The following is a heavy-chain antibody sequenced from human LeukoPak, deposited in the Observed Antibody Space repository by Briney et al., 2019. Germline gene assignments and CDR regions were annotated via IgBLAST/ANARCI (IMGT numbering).Heavy chain of an antibody. V-gene: IGHV3-48*03. CDR3: AREGVLLWFGELIPDYYYGMDV. Sequence: PGGSLRLSCAASGFTFSSYEMNWVRQAPGKGLEWVSYISSSGSTIYYADSVKGRFTISRDNAKNSLYLQMNSLRAEDTAVYYCAREGVLLWFGELIPDYYYGMDVWGQGTTVTVSS. J-gene: IGHJ6*02. CDR2: ISSSGSTI. CDR1: GFTFSSYE. D-gene: IGHD3-10*01.